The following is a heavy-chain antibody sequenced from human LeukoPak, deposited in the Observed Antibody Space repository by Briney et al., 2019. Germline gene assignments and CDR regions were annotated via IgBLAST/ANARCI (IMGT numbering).Heavy chain of an antibody. Sequence: GASVKVSCKASGYNFISYGVSWVRQAPGQGLEWMGWISAYNGNTNFAQKVQGRVTMTTDTSTNTAYVELRSLRSDDTAVYYCARGRYSSSPPDYWGQGTLVTVSS. V-gene: IGHV1-18*01. CDR1: GYNFISYG. CDR3: ARGRYSSSPPDY. J-gene: IGHJ4*02. CDR2: ISAYNGNT. D-gene: IGHD6-13*01.